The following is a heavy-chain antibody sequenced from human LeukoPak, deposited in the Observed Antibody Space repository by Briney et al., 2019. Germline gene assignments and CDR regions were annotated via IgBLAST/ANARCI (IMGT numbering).Heavy chain of an antibody. V-gene: IGHV4-34*01. CDR2: VSHGGST. J-gene: IGHJ4*02. CDR3: ARDYVGVAGTFDY. D-gene: IGHD6-19*01. CDR1: GGSFSGYY. Sequence: SETLSLTCAVYGGSFSGYYWSWIRQPPGKGLEWIGEVSHGGSTNYNPSLKSRVTISIDTSKNQFSLKLSSVTAADTAVYYCARDYVGVAGTFDYWGQGTLVTVSS.